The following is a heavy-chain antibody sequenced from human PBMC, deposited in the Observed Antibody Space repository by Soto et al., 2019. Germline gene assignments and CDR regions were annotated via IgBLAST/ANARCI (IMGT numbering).Heavy chain of an antibody. D-gene: IGHD6-19*01. CDR1: GYSFTSYA. CDR3: ARAWLVNWFDP. V-gene: IGHV1-3*01. J-gene: IGHJ5*02. Sequence: GASVKVSSKASGYSFTSYAMHSVRQAPGQRPEWMGWINAGNGNTKYSQKFQGRVTITGDTSASTAYMELSSLRSEDTAVYYCARAWLVNWFDPRGQGTLVTVYS. CDR2: INAGNGNT.